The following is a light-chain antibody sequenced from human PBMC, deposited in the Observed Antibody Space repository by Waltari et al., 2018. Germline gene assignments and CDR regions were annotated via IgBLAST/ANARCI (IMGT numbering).Light chain of an antibody. CDR2: DAS. CDR3: QQFNSYPYT. J-gene: IGKJ2*01. V-gene: IGKV1-13*02. Sequence: AIQLTQSPSSLSASVGDRVIVTCRASQGISNSLAWYQQRSGRAPKLLIYDASNLQSVVPLRFSGSGSGTDFTLTISSLQPDDFATYYCQQFNSYPYTFGQGTRLEI. CDR1: QGISNS.